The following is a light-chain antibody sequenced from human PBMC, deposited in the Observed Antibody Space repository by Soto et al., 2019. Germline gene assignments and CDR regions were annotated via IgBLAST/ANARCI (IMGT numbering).Light chain of an antibody. Sequence: QSVLTQPASVSGSPGQSITISCTGTSSDVGSYNFVSWYQQHPGKAPKLMIYEGSKRPSGVSNRFSGSKSGNTASLTISGLQAEDEADYYCCSYAGSSTPLYVFGTGTKVTVL. CDR1: SSDVGSYNF. V-gene: IGLV2-23*01. J-gene: IGLJ1*01. CDR2: EGS. CDR3: CSYAGSSTPLYV.